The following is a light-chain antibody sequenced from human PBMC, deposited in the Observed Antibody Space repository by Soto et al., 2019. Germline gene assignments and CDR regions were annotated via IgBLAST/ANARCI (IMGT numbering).Light chain of an antibody. CDR3: CSYAGSYTYV. CDR1: SSDVGGYNY. CDR2: DVS. J-gene: IGLJ1*01. Sequence: QSVLTQPHSVSGSPGQSVTISCTGTSSDVGGYNYVSWYQQHPGKAPKLMIYDVSKRPSGVPDRFSGSKSGSTASLTISGLQAEDEADYFCCSYAGSYTYVFGTGTKVTVL. V-gene: IGLV2-11*01.